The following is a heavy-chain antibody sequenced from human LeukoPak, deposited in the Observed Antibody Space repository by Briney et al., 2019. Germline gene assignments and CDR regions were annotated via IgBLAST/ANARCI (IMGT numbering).Heavy chain of an antibody. V-gene: IGHV4-34*01. J-gene: IGHJ5*02. CDR1: GGSFSGYY. CDR3: ARGPIAAVGRFLDP. Sequence: SETLSLTCAVYGGSFSGYYWSWIRQPPGKGLEWIGEINHSGSTNYNPSLKSRVTISVDTSKNQFSLKLSSVTAADTAVYYCARGPIAAVGRFLDPWGQGTLVTVSS. CDR2: INHSGST. D-gene: IGHD6-13*01.